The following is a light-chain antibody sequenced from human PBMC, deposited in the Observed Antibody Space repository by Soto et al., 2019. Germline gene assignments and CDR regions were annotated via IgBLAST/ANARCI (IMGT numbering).Light chain of an antibody. Sequence: QSLLSQPASVSGSPGQSVTISCTGTSRDVGGYNYASWYQQHPGKAPKLMIYEVSNRPSGVSNRFSGSKSGNTASLTISGLQAEEEADYYCSSYTSSSTYVFGTGTKVTVL. J-gene: IGLJ1*01. CDR1: SRDVGGYNY. CDR3: SSYTSSSTYV. CDR2: EVS. V-gene: IGLV2-14*01.